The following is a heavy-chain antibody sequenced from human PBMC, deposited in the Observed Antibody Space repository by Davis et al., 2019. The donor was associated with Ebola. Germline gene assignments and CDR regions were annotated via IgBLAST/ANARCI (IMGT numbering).Heavy chain of an antibody. CDR1: GFTVSSNY. Sequence: GGSLRLSCAASGFTVSSNYMSRVRQAPGKGLEWVSAIRDSGGRIYYADSVKGRFTISRDNSKNTLYLQMNSLRAEDTAVYYCAKDRAAVADWYFDLWGRGTLVTVSS. CDR2: IRDSGGRI. CDR3: AKDRAAVADWYFDL. J-gene: IGHJ2*01. V-gene: IGHV3-23*01. D-gene: IGHD6-19*01.